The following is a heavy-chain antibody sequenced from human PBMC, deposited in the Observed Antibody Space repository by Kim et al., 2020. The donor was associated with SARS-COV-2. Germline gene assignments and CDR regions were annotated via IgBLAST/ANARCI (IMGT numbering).Heavy chain of an antibody. V-gene: IGHV4-31*03. J-gene: IGHJ4*02. CDR2: IYYSGST. CDR3: ARDRGVDFWSGHQYYFDY. Sequence: SETLSLTCTVSGGSISSGGYYWSWIRQHPGKGLEWIGYIYYSGSTYYNPSLKSRVTISVDTSKNQFSLKLSSVTAADTAVYYCARDRGVDFWSGHQYYFDYWGQGTLVTVSS. D-gene: IGHD3-3*01. CDR1: GGSISSGGYY.